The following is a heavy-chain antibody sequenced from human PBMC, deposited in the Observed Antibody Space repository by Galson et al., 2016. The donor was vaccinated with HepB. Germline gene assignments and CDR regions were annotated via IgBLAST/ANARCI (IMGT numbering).Heavy chain of an antibody. J-gene: IGHJ4*02. CDR2: INHVGGT. D-gene: IGHD5-24*01. V-gene: IGHV4-34*01. CDR1: GGSFSGFY. CDR3: ARGRRWQQSDKGSYLYY. Sequence: ETLSLTCAVSGGSFSGFYWSWIRQSPGGGLEWIGEINHVGGTIYAPSLKSRVTMSVETSKNLVSLTLKSVTAADTAVYYCARGRRWQQSDKGSYLYYWGQGTQVTDSS.